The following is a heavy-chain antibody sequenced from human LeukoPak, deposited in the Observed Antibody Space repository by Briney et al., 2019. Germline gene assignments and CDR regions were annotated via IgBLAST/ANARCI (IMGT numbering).Heavy chain of an antibody. CDR1: GGSISSGGYY. V-gene: IGHV4-31*03. J-gene: IGHJ4*02. CDR2: IYYSGST. D-gene: IGHD6-13*01. CDR3: AGSSYSSSWAIDY. Sequence: PSQTLSLTCTVSGGSISSGGYYWSWIRQHPGKGLEWIGYIYYSGSTYYNPSLKSRVTISVDTSKNQFPLKLSSVTAADTAVYYCAGSSYSSSWAIDYWGQGTLVTVSS.